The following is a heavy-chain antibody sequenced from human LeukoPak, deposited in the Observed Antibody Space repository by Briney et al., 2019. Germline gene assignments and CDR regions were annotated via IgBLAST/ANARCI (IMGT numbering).Heavy chain of an antibody. CDR1: GFTFSSYA. V-gene: IGHV3-23*01. CDR2: ISASGGST. D-gene: IGHD3-10*01. J-gene: IGHJ4*02. CDR3: ANPYYYGSGSYESRYFDY. Sequence: GGSLRLSCAASGFTFSSYAMSWVRQAPGKGLEWVSAISASGGSTYYADSVKGRFTISRDNSKNTLYLQINSLRAEDTAVYYCANPYYYGSGSYESRYFDYWGQGTLVTVSS.